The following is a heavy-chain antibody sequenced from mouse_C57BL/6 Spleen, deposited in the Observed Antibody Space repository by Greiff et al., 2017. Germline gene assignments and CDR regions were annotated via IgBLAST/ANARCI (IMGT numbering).Heavy chain of an antibody. V-gene: IGHV1-62-2*01. CDR1: GYTFTEYT. CDR3: ARHGPWYGSSSYWYFDV. Sequence: VQLKESGAELVKPGASVKLSCKASGYTFTEYTIHWVKQRSGQGLEWIGWFYPGSGSIKYNEKFKDKATLTADKSSSTVYMERSRLTSEDSAVYFCARHGPWYGSSSYWYFDVWGTGTTVTVSS. CDR2: FYPGSGSI. J-gene: IGHJ1*03. D-gene: IGHD1-1*01.